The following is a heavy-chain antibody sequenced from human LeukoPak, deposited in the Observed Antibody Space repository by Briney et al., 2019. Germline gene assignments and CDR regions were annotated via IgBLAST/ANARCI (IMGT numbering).Heavy chain of an antibody. J-gene: IGHJ4*02. Sequence: LRLSCAASGFTFDDYAMHWVRQAPGKGLEWVSGISWNSGSIGYADSVKGRFTISRDNAKNSLYLQMNSLRAEDTALYYCAKDYGSSWYFDYWGQGTLVTVSS. V-gene: IGHV3-9*01. CDR2: ISWNSGSI. D-gene: IGHD6-13*01. CDR1: GFTFDDYA. CDR3: AKDYGSSWYFDY.